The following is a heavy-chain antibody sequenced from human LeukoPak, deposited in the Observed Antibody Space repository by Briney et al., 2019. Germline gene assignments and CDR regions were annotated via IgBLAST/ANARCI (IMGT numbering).Heavy chain of an antibody. CDR3: AGLVGRYSSGLYYYYFDY. D-gene: IGHD3-22*01. Sequence: SETLSLTCTVSGDSINSLDLWSWVRQPPGEGLEGIGAMYLSGTTHSNPSVKSRVTISIDKSKNQFFLNLSSVTAADTAVYYCAGLVGRYSSGLYYYYFDYWGQGTLVTVSS. V-gene: IGHV4-4*02. J-gene: IGHJ4*02. CDR1: GDSINSLDL. CDR2: MYLSGTT.